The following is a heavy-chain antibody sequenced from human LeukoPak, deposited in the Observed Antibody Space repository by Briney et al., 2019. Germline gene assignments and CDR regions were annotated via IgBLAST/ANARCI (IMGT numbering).Heavy chain of an antibody. CDR1: GFTFAEYT. D-gene: IGHD6-19*01. V-gene: IGHV3-43*01. J-gene: IGHJ4*02. CDR2: ISWNGARI. CDR3: VKDLVAASENVRGWYPTDY. Sequence: GSLRLSCAASGFTFAEYTMHWVRQAPGKGLEWVSLISWNGARIHYGDSVKGRFTISRDNSKNSLYLQMNSLRTEDTALYYCVKDLVAASENVRGWYPTDYWGQGTLVTVSS.